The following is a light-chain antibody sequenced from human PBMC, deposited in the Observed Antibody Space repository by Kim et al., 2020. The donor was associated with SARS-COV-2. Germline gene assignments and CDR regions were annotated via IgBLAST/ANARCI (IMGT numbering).Light chain of an antibody. CDR2: WAS. V-gene: IGKV4-1*01. CDR3: QKYYSTPRS. CDR1: QSVLSSSNNKNF. Sequence: RATINCNSSQSVLSSSNNKNFLAWYQQEPGPPPTLLIYWASTRESGVPDRFSGSGSGTDFTLTISSLRAEDVAVYYCQKYYSTPRSFGQGTKLEI. J-gene: IGKJ2*03.